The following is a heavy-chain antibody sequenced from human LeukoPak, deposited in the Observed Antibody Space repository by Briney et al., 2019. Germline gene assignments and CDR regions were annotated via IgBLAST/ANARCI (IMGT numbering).Heavy chain of an antibody. CDR2: IRAYNGGT. D-gene: IGHD3-3*01. Sequence: GASVKVSCKASGYTFTGYYMHWVRQAPGQGLEWMGWIRAYNGGTNYAQNLQGRVTITTDTFTSTAYMELRSLRSDDTAVYYCARLEGLAFDYWGQGTLVTISS. CDR1: GYTFTGYY. CDR3: ARLEGLAFDY. J-gene: IGHJ4*02. V-gene: IGHV1-18*04.